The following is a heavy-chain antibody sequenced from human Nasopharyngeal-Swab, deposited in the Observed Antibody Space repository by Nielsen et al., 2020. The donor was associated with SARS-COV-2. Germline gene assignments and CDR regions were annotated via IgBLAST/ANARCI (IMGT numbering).Heavy chain of an antibody. J-gene: IGHJ4*02. V-gene: IGHV3-21*01. CDR1: GFIFSSYA. CDR2: ISSSSSYI. Sequence: GESLKTPCAASGFIFSSYAMNWVRQAPGKGLEWVSSISSSSSYIYYADSVKGRFTISRDNAKNSLYLQMNSLRAEDTAVYYCARDSSSWYDYCDYWGQGTLVTVSS. D-gene: IGHD6-13*01. CDR3: ARDSSSWYDYCDY.